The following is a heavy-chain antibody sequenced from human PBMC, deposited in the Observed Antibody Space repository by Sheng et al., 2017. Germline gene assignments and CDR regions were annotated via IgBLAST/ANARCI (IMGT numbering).Heavy chain of an antibody. CDR2: ISAYTGNT. D-gene: IGHD5-12*01. J-gene: IGHJ4*02. CDR1: GGIFRTYG. Sequence: QVQLVQSGAELKKPGSSVKVSCKASGGIFRTYGISWVRQAPGQGLQWMGWISAYTGNTNYVREFQGRVTMTTDTSTNTAYMELRSLTSNDTAVYFCARVGGEWNGYGDSWGQGTLVIVSS. V-gene: IGHV1-18*01. CDR3: ARVGGEWNGYGDS.